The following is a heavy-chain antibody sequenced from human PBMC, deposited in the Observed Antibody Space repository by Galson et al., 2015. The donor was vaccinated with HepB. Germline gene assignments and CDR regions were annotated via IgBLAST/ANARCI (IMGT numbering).Heavy chain of an antibody. Sequence: SLRLSCAASGFSFRSYWMSWVRQAPGEGLECVASVRTDGSAKPYVGAVTGRFTISRDNARCPLFLQMNSLRGEDTAVYYCARDWAPASLWGQGTLVTVPS. V-gene: IGHV3-7*01. CDR3: ARDWAPASL. CDR1: GFSFRSYW. J-gene: IGHJ4*02. D-gene: IGHD3-16*01. CDR2: VRTDGSAK.